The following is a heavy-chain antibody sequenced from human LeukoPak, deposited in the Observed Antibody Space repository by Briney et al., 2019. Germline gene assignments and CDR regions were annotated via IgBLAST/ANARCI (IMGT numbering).Heavy chain of an antibody. CDR3: ARDQAPWDFWSGYRLDY. J-gene: IGHJ4*02. Sequence: SLKVSCKASGGTFSSYAISWVCQAPRQGLEWMGGIIPIFGAANYAQKFQGRVTITADGSTSTAYMELSSLRSEDTAVYYCARDQAPWDFWSGYRLDYWGQGTLVTVSS. V-gene: IGHV1-69*13. CDR2: IIPIFGAA. D-gene: IGHD3-3*01. CDR1: GGTFSSYA.